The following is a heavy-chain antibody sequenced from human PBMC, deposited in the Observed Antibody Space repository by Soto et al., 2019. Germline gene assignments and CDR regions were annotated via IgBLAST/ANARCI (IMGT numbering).Heavy chain of an antibody. Sequence: SETLSLTCAVSGGSFSGYYWSWIRQPPGKGLEWIGEINHSGSTNYNPSLKIRVTISVDTSKNQFSLKLSSVTAADTAVYYCARGEVATIFGVVIIQRVGGWFDPWGQGTLVTVS. CDR1: GGSFSGYY. CDR2: INHSGST. J-gene: IGHJ5*02. D-gene: IGHD3-3*01. CDR3: ARGEVATIFGVVIIQRVGGWFDP. V-gene: IGHV4-34*01.